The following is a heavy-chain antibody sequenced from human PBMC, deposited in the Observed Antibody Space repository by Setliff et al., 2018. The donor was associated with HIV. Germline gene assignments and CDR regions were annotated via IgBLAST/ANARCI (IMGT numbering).Heavy chain of an antibody. D-gene: IGHD3-22*01. CDR3: ASRIYYYDESRVLREEGFVP. V-gene: IGHV4-39*01. CDR2: IYHTGIT. CDR1: GGSITRTPYY. Sequence: SETLSLTCTVSGGSITRTPYYWGWIRQPPGKGLEWIGSIYHTGITYDNPSLKSRVTISVDTSKNQFSLKLTSVTAADTAMYYCASRIYYYDESRVLREEGFVPWGQGTLVTVSS. J-gene: IGHJ5*02.